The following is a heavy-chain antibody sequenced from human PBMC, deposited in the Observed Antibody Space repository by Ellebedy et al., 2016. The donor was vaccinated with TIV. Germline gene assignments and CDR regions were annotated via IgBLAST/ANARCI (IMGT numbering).Heavy chain of an antibody. Sequence: MPSETLSLTCAVSGVSISSSYWTWIRQPPGRALECIGYFYYSVNSNYSPSLKSRVTISVDTSKNQFSLKLSSVTAADTAVYFCATYTMGRLEHWGQGTLVTVS. D-gene: IGHD1-1*01. J-gene: IGHJ5*02. CDR2: FYYSVNS. CDR1: GVSISSSY. V-gene: IGHV4-59*08. CDR3: ATYTMGRLEH.